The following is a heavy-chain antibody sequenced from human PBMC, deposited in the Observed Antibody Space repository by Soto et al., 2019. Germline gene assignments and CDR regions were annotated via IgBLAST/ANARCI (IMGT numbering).Heavy chain of an antibody. CDR2: IWYDGSNK. CDR1: GFTFSSYG. V-gene: IGHV3-33*01. CDR3: ARVAVTGTVAFDI. J-gene: IGHJ3*02. D-gene: IGHD1-1*01. Sequence: PGGSLRLSCAASGFTFSSYGMHWVRQAPGKGLEWVAVIWYDGSNKYYADSVKGRFTISRDNSKNTLYLQMNSLRAEDTAVYYCARVAVTGTVAFDIWGQGTMVTVSS.